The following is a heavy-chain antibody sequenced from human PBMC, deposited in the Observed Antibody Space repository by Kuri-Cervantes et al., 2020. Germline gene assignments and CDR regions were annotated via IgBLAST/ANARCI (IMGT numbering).Heavy chain of an antibody. Sequence: SVKVSCKASGGTFSSYAISWVRQAPGQGLEWMGGIIPIFGTANYAQKFQGRVTITADESTSTAYMELSSLRSEDTAVYYCARDLGRRPDTFDLWGQGTMVTVSS. V-gene: IGHV1-69*13. CDR2: IIPIFGTA. CDR1: GGTFSSYA. CDR3: ARDLGRRPDTFDL. J-gene: IGHJ3*01.